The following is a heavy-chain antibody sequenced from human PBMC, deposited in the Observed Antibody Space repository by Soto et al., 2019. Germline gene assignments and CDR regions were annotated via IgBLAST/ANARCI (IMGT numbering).Heavy chain of an antibody. Sequence: EVQLLESGGGLAQPGGSLRLSCAASGFTFSGFAMSWVRQAPGKGLEWVSAITGSGGSTYHADSVKGRFTISRDNSKNVLYPEMNNLRADDTAVYYCAKGSSSSRPYYFDSWGQGTLATVSS. CDR2: ITGSGGST. J-gene: IGHJ4*02. V-gene: IGHV3-23*01. D-gene: IGHD6-6*01. CDR1: GFTFSGFA. CDR3: AKGSSSSRPYYFDS.